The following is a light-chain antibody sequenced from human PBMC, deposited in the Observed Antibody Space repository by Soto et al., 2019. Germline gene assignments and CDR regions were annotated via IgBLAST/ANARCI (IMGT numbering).Light chain of an antibody. Sequence: EIVLTQSPGTLSLSPGERATLSCRASQSVSSSYLAWYQQKPGQAPRLLIYGVSSRATGIPDRFSGSGSGTDFTLTISRREPEDFAVYYCQQYGSSRTFGQGNKVEIK. CDR1: QSVSSSY. CDR2: GVS. J-gene: IGKJ1*01. CDR3: QQYGSSRT. V-gene: IGKV3-20*01.